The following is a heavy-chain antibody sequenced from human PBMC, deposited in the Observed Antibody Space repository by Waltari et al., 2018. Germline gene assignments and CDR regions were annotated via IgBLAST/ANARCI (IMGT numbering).Heavy chain of an antibody. CDR1: GYSISSGYY. V-gene: IGHV4-38-2*01. Sequence: QVQLQESGPGLVKPSETLSLTCAVSGYSISSGYYWGWIRQPPGKGLEWIGSIYHSGSTYYNPSLKSRVTISVDTSKNQFSLKLSSVTAADTAVYYCARGGCSSTSCYVPAYYYYYYMDVWGKGTTVTVSS. CDR2: IYHSGST. J-gene: IGHJ6*03. CDR3: ARGGCSSTSCYVPAYYYYYYMDV. D-gene: IGHD2-2*01.